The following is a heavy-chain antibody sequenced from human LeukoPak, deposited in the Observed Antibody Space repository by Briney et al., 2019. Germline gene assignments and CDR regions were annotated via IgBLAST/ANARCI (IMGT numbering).Heavy chain of an antibody. CDR2: IYPGASDT. CDR1: GYSFTSYW. Sequence: GESLKISCKGSGYSFTSYWIGWVRQMPGKGLEWMGIIYPGASDTRYSPSFQGQVPISADKSISTAYLQWSSLKASDTAMYYCARQLRYYDSSGYGTNDYWGQGTLVTVSS. J-gene: IGHJ4*02. CDR3: ARQLRYYDSSGYGTNDY. D-gene: IGHD3-22*01. V-gene: IGHV5-51*01.